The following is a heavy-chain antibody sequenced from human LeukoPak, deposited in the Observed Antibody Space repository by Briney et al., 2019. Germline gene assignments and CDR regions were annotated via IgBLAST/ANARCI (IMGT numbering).Heavy chain of an antibody. CDR1: GGSISSSSYY. V-gene: IGHV4-39*07. CDR2: IYYSGYT. Sequence: SETLSLTCTVSGGSISSSSYYWGWIRQPPGKGLEWIGSIYYSGYTYYNPSLRSRVTISVDTSKNQFSLKLSSVTAADTAVYYCARVGPGGYSYGGYYYYYYMDVWGKGTTVTVSS. D-gene: IGHD5-18*01. CDR3: ARVGPGGYSYGGYYYYYYMDV. J-gene: IGHJ6*03.